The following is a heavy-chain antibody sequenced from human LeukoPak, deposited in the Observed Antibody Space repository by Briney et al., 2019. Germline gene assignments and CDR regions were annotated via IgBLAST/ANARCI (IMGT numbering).Heavy chain of an antibody. J-gene: IGHJ4*02. D-gene: IGHD1-1*01. CDR2: INPNTGGT. V-gene: IGHV1-2*02. CDR3: APGGTGTTTTFFDY. Sequence: ASVKVSCKASGFTFTDYYMHWVRQAPGQGLEWMGWINPNTGGTDYAQNFQGRVTLTRETSMTTAYMDLSRLTSDDTAVYYCAPGGTGTTTTFFDYWGQGTLVTVSS. CDR1: GFTFTDYY.